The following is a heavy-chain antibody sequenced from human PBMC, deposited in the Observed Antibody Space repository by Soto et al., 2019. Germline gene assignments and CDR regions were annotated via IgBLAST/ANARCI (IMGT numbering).Heavy chain of an antibody. CDR1: GGSIASNSYD. CDR2: MHYSGST. D-gene: IGHD6-13*01. V-gene: IGHV4-39*01. CDR3: ATHRAATRKGNWFDP. Sequence: SETLSLTSIVSGGSIASNSYDWTLIRQPPGKGREGIASMHYSGSTYDNPSLRSRVVVSVDTSKSQVSLNLNSVTATDTAVYYCATHRAATRKGNWFDPWGQGTLVTVSS. J-gene: IGHJ5*02.